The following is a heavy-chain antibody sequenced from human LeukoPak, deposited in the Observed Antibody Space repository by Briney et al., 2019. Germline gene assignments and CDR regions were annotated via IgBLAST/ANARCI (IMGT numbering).Heavy chain of an antibody. Sequence: ASVKVSCKASGYTFNGYYMHWVRQAPGQGLEWMGWINPNSGGTNYAQKFQGRVTMTRDTSISTAYMELSRLRSDDTAVYYCAREVYGDYASNCFDPWGQGTLVTVSS. CDR1: GYTFNGYY. CDR3: AREVYGDYASNCFDP. V-gene: IGHV1-2*02. J-gene: IGHJ5*02. CDR2: INPNSGGT. D-gene: IGHD4-17*01.